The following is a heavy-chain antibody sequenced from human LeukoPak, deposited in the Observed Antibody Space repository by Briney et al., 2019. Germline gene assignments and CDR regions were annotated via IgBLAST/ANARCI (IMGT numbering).Heavy chain of an antibody. CDR1: GYTFTTYD. V-gene: IGHV1-8*01. J-gene: IGHJ5*02. CDR3: ARKGNYDFWTPRDWFDP. D-gene: IGHD3-3*01. CDR2: MNPNSGNT. Sequence: ASVKVSCKASGYTFTTYDITWVRQATGQGLEWMGWMNPNSGNTGYAQKFQGRVTMTRNTSISTAYMELSSLRSEDTAVYYCARKGNYDFWTPRDWFDPWGQGTLVTVSS.